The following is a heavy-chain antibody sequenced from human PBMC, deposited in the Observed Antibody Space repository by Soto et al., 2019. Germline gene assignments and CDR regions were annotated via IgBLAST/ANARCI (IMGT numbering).Heavy chain of an antibody. D-gene: IGHD1-26*01. CDR3: ARPSGSYYPPSYFDY. J-gene: IGHJ4*02. CDR1: GYTFTSYG. CDR2: IIPIFGTA. Sequence: SVKVSCKTSGYTFTSYGISWVRQAPGQGLEWMGGIIPIFGTANYAQKFQGRVTITADESTSTAYMELSSLRSEDTAVYYCARPSGSYYPPSYFDYWGQGTLVTVSS. V-gene: IGHV1-69*13.